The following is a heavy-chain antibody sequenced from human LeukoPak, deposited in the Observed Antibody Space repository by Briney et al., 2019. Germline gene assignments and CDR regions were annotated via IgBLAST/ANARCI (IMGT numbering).Heavy chain of an antibody. Sequence: GASVKVSLKASVGHFSSTPISWVRQAPSQELDWMGRIIPFLNVTNSAQRLQDRVKIFEDKSTSTVYMELRSLTTEDTAVYYCTRDVTSRVNVWGQGTTVTVSS. CDR3: TRDVTSRVNV. CDR2: IIPFLNVT. CDR1: VGHFSSTP. V-gene: IGHV1-69*04. J-gene: IGHJ6*02.